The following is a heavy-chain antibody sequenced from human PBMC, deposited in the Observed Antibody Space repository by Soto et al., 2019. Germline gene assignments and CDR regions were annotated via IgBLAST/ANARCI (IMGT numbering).Heavy chain of an antibody. Sequence: GESLKISCKGSGYSFTSYWIGWVRQMPGKGLEWMGIIYPGDSDTRYSPSFQGQVTISADKSISTAYLQWSSLKALDTAMYYCARLPTYYDFWSGYYPARGHYYIDVWAKGTTVTVSS. V-gene: IGHV5-51*01. CDR3: ARLPTYYDFWSGYYPARGHYYIDV. CDR2: IYPGDSDT. D-gene: IGHD3-3*01. J-gene: IGHJ6*03. CDR1: GYSFTSYW.